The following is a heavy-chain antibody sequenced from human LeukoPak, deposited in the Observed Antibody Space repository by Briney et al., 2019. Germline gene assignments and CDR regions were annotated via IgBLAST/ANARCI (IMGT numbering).Heavy chain of an antibody. CDR3: ARHSDVIGAI. CDR2: IYPRDSDT. J-gene: IGHJ4*02. D-gene: IGHD3-10*01. Sequence: GESLKISCKTSGYTFTHQWIGWVRQKSGSGLEWMGIIYPRDSDTRYSPSFQGHVSISADTSINTAYLEWSRLEASDTAIYYCARHSDVIGAIWGQGTLVTVSS. V-gene: IGHV5-51*01. CDR1: GYTFTHQW.